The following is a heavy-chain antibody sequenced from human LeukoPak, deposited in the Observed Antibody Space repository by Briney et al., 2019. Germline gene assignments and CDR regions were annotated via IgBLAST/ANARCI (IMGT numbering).Heavy chain of an antibody. CDR1: GYTFTSYD. V-gene: IGHV1-8*03. J-gene: IGHJ6*03. D-gene: IGHD5-18*01. Sequence: GASGKVSCKASGYTFTSYDINCVRQATGQGLEGRGWMNPNSGNTGYAQKFQGRVTITRNTSISTAYMELSSLRSEDTAVSYCARTNVDTAMVFYYYYYMDVWGKGTTVTVSS. CDR3: ARTNVDTAMVFYYYYYMDV. CDR2: MNPNSGNT.